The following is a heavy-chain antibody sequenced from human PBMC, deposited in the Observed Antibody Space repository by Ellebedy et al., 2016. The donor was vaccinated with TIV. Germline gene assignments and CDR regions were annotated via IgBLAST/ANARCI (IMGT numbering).Heavy chain of an antibody. Sequence: AASVKVSCKTSGYTFTSYGISWVRQAPGQGLEWMGWISANNGDTNYAQKFQGRVTMTTDTSTTTVYMELRGLRSDDTAVYYCARDWSGHWGQGTLVTVSS. J-gene: IGHJ4*02. V-gene: IGHV1-18*04. CDR2: ISANNGDT. CDR1: GYTFTSYG. D-gene: IGHD3-3*01. CDR3: ARDWSGH.